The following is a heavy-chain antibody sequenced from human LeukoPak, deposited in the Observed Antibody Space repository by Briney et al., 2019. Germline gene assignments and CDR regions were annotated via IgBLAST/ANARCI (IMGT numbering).Heavy chain of an antibody. J-gene: IGHJ4*02. Sequence: PGGSLRLFCAASGFTFSSYAMSWVRQAPGKGLEWVSAISGSGGSTYYADSVKGRFTISRDNSKNTLYLQMNSLRAEDTAVYYCAKDGELLWFGELTLWGQGTLVTVSS. D-gene: IGHD3-10*01. CDR3: AKDGELLWFGELTL. CDR1: GFTFSSYA. CDR2: ISGSGGST. V-gene: IGHV3-23*01.